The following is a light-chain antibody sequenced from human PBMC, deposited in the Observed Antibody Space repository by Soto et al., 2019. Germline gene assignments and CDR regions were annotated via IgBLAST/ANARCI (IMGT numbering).Light chain of an antibody. J-gene: IGKJ1*01. V-gene: IGKV3-15*01. CDR1: QSVSSN. Sequence: EMVMTQSPATLSVSPGERATLSCRASQSVSSNLAWYQQKPGQAPRLLIYGASTRATGIPARFSGSGSGTEFTLTISSLQSEDFAVYYCQQYNNWPKWTLGQGTKV. CDR3: QQYNNWPKWT. CDR2: GAS.